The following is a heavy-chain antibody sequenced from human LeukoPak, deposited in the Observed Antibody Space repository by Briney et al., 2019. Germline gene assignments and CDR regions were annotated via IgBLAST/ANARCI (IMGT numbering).Heavy chain of an antibody. J-gene: IGHJ4*02. D-gene: IGHD3-22*01. CDR2: IYSGGRT. Sequence: PSETLSLTCTVSGDSTSSGPYSWRWIRQPAGKGLEWLGRIYSGGRTTYNPSLKSRVTISVDTSKNQFSLKLSSVTAADTAVYYCAREGSIYYYDSSGYLGYWGQGTLVTVSS. CDR3: AREGSIYYYDSSGYLGY. V-gene: IGHV4-61*02. CDR1: GDSTSSGPYS.